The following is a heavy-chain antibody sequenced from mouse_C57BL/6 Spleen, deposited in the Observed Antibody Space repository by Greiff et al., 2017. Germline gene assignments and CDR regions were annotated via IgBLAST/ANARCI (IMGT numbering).Heavy chain of an antibody. CDR2: ISYDGSK. CDR3: AREDYYGSSHYAMDY. J-gene: IGHJ4*01. Sequence: EVQLQEPGPGLVKPSQSLSLTCSVTGYSITSGYYCNWIRQFPGNKLEWMGYISYDGSKNYNPSRKNRTSITRDTSKNQIFLRLISVTTEDTSTYDCAREDYYGSSHYAMDYWGQGTSVTVSS. V-gene: IGHV3-6*01. CDR1: GYSITSGYY. D-gene: IGHD1-1*01.